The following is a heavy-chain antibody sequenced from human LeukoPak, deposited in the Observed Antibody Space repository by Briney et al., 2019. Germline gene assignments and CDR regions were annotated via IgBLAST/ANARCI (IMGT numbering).Heavy chain of an antibody. Sequence: GASVEVSCKASGGTFSSYAISWVRQAPGQGLEWMGGIIPIFGTANYAQKFQGRVTITADESTSTAYMELSSLRSEDTAVYYCARVTRCGGDCYSTPDDYWGQGTLVTVSS. J-gene: IGHJ4*02. CDR3: ARVTRCGGDCYSTPDDY. D-gene: IGHD2-21*02. CDR2: IIPIFGTA. V-gene: IGHV1-69*13. CDR1: GGTFSSYA.